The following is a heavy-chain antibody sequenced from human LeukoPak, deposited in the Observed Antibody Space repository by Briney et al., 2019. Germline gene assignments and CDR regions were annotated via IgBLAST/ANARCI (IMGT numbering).Heavy chain of an antibody. CDR1: GGSISSGSYY. D-gene: IGHD6-6*01. Sequence: SQTLSLTCTVSGGSISSGSYYWRWIRQPAGKGLEWIGRIYTSGSTNYNPSLKSRATISVDTSKNQFSLKPSSVTAADTAVYYCARELEYSSSSPIDYWGQGTLVTVSS. V-gene: IGHV4-61*02. CDR3: ARELEYSSSSPIDY. CDR2: IYTSGST. J-gene: IGHJ4*02.